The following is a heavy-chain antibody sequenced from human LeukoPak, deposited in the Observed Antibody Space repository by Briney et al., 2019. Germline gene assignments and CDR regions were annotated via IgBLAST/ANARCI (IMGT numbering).Heavy chain of an antibody. J-gene: IGHJ4*02. CDR3: ATDTGDGDDFWSGYYRYFDY. CDR1: GFTFSSYW. CDR2: IKQDGSEK. Sequence: PGGSLRLSCAASGFTFSSYWMSWVRQAPGKGLEWVANIKQDGSEKYYVDSVKGRFTISRDNAKNSLYLQMNSLRAEDTAVYYCATDTGDGDDFWSGYYRYFDYWGQGTLVTVSS. D-gene: IGHD3-3*01. V-gene: IGHV3-7*01.